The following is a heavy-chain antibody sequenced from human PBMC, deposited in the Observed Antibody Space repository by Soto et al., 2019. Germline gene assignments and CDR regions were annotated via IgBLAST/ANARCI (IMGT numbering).Heavy chain of an antibody. CDR3: ARVLPYDYVWGSYRYSHYGMDV. J-gene: IGHJ6*02. D-gene: IGHD3-16*02. CDR1: GGSFSGYY. Sequence: SETLSLTCAVYGGSFSGYYWSWIRQPPGKGMEWIGEINHSGSTNYNPSLKSRVTISVDTSKNQFSLKLRPVTAADTAVYYCARVLPYDYVWGSYRYSHYGMDVWGQGTTVTVSS. V-gene: IGHV4-34*01. CDR2: INHSGST.